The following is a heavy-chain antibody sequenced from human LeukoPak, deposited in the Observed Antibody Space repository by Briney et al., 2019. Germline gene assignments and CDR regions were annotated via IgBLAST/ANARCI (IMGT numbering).Heavy chain of an antibody. V-gene: IGHV3-23*01. CDR2: ISLDGATT. J-gene: IGHJ4*02. CDR3: VKDHGWLLYS. Sequence: GGSLRLSCAASGFTFSSYAMSWVRQAPGKGLEGVSGISLDGATTYYAGSVEGRFTISRDNSKKTLYLQMNSLRADDTAVYYCVKDHGWLLYSWGQGTLVTVSS. CDR1: GFTFSSYA. D-gene: IGHD3-9*01.